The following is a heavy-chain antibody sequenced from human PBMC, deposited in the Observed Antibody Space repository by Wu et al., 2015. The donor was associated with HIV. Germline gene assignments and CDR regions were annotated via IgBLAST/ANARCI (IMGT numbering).Heavy chain of an antibody. Sequence: QVQLVQSGAEVKKPGSSVKVSCQASGGSFSNYSVTWVRQAPGQGLEWMGGIIPLFDTSNYAQKFQGRVTITTDESTRTAYMELSSLTSEDTAVYYCAYEPQSITGTTVDYWGQGTLVTVSS. CDR2: IIPLFDTS. V-gene: IGHV1-69*05. CDR1: GGSFSNYS. J-gene: IGHJ4*02. CDR3: AYEPQSITGTTVDY. D-gene: IGHD1-7*01.